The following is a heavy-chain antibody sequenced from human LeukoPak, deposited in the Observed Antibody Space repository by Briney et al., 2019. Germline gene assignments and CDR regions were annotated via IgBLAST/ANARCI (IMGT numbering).Heavy chain of an antibody. V-gene: IGHV4-39*07. J-gene: IGHJ6*03. CDR2: IYHSGST. Sequence: PSETLSLTCTVSGGSISSSSYYWGWIRQPPGKGLEWIGSIYHSGSTYYNPSLKSRVTISVDRSKNQFSLKLSSVTAADTAVYYCARRIAARNYYMDVWGKGTTVTVSS. CDR3: ARRIAARNYYMDV. CDR1: GGSISSSSYY. D-gene: IGHD6-25*01.